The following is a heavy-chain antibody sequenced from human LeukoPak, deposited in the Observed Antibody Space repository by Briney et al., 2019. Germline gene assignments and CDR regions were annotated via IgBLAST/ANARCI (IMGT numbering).Heavy chain of an antibody. CDR2: IYYSGST. Sequence: SETLSLTCTVSGGSISSYYWSWIRQPPGKGLQWIGYIYYSGSTKYNPSLKSRVTISVDTSKNQFSLRLSSVTAADTAVYYCAREITGTTRAFDIWGQGTLVTVSS. J-gene: IGHJ3*02. CDR1: GGSISSYY. V-gene: IGHV4-59*08. D-gene: IGHD1-7*01. CDR3: AREITGTTRAFDI.